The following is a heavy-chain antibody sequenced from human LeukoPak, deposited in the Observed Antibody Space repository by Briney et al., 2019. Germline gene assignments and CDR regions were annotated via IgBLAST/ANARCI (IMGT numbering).Heavy chain of an antibody. Sequence: ASVKVSCKASGYTFTSYYMHWVRQAPGQGLEWMGIINPSGGSTGYAQKFQGRVTITADESTSTAYMELSRLRSEDTAVYYCARSEWYGGYLPNYMDVWGKGTTVTISS. D-gene: IGHD5-12*01. V-gene: IGHV1-46*01. CDR2: INPSGGST. CDR3: ARSEWYGGYLPNYMDV. J-gene: IGHJ6*03. CDR1: GYTFTSYY.